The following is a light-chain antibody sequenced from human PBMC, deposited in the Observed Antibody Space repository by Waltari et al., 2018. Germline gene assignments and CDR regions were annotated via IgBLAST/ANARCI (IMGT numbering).Light chain of an antibody. CDR3: QQYNNWPPVA. CDR2: GAS. V-gene: IGKV3-15*01. J-gene: IGKJ1*01. Sequence: EIVMTQSPATLSVSPGERATLSCRASQSVSSNLAWYQQKPGQAPRLLIYGASTRATGIPARFSGSGSGTEFTLTISSMQSEDFAVYYCQQYNNWPPVAFGQGTKVEIK. CDR1: QSVSSN.